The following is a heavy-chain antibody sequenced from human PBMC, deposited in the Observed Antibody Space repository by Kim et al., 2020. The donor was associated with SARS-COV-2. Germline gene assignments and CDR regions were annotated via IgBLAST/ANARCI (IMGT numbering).Heavy chain of an antibody. CDR3: ARLPYSSSWYDYYYYGMDV. CDR2: MNPNSGNT. J-gene: IGHJ6*02. D-gene: IGHD6-13*01. CDR1: GYTFTSYD. Sequence: ASVKVSCKASGYTFTSYDINWVRQATGQGLEWMGWMNPNSGNTGYAQKFQGRVTMTRNTSISTAYMELSSLRSEDTAVYYCARLPYSSSWYDYYYYGMDVWGQGTTVTVSS. V-gene: IGHV1-8*01.